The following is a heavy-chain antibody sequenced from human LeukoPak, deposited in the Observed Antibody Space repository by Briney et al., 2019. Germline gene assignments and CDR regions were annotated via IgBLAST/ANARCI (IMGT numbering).Heavy chain of an antibody. CDR2: ISSSGGTI. J-gene: IGHJ6*03. V-gene: IGHV3-11*04. CDR3: ARDENYYYMDV. CDR1: GFTFSDYY. Sequence: PGGSLRLSCAASGFTFSDYYMSWIRQAPGQGLEWVSYISSSGGTIYYADSVKGRFTISRDNAKNSLYLQMNSLRAEDTAVYYCARDENYYYMDVWGKGTTVTVSS.